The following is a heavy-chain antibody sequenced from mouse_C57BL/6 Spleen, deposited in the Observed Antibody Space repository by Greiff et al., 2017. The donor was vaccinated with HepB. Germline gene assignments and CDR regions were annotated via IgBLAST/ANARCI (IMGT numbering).Heavy chain of an antibody. D-gene: IGHD1-1*01. CDR2: FYPGSGSI. CDR3: ARHERENYGSSPYWYFDV. Sequence: QVQLQQSGAELVKPGASVKLSCKASGYTFTEYTIHWVKQRSGQGLEWIGWFYPGSGSIKYNEKFKDKATLTADKSSSTVYMELSRLTSEDSAVYFYARHERENYGSSPYWYFDVWGTGTTVTVSS. J-gene: IGHJ1*03. CDR1: GYTFTEYT. V-gene: IGHV1-62-2*01.